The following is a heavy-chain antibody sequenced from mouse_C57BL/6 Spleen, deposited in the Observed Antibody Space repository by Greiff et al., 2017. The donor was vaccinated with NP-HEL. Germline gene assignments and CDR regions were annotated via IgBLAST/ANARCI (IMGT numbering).Heavy chain of an antibody. D-gene: IGHD1-1*01. CDR3: ARTPTGYGSSAGDY. CDR1: GYTFTSYW. J-gene: IGHJ2*01. CDR2: IDPSDSYT. V-gene: IGHV1-50*01. Sequence: QVQLQQPGAELVKPGASVKLSCKASGYTFTSYWMQWVKQRPGQGLEWIGEIDPSDSYTNYNQKFKGKATLTVDTSSSTAYMQLSSLTSEDSAVYSCARTPTGYGSSAGDYWGQGTTLTVSS.